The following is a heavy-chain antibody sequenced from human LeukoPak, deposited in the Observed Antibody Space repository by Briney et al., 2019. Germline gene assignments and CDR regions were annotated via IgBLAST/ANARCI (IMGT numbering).Heavy chain of an antibody. CDR2: IHPNTGGT. V-gene: IGHV1-2*02. CDR1: GYTLTGHY. Sequence: ASVKVPCKASGYTLTGHYIHWVRQAPGQGLEWMGWIHPNTGGTKYAQKFQGRVTMTRDTSSSTAYMELSSLRSADTAVYYCASEYKYDSSGANAFDIWGQGTMVTVSS. D-gene: IGHD3-22*01. J-gene: IGHJ3*02. CDR3: ASEYKYDSSGANAFDI.